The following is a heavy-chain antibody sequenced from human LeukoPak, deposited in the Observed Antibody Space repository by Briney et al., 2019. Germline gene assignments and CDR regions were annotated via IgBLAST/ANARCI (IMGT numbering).Heavy chain of an antibody. V-gene: IGHV4-4*07. J-gene: IGHJ4*02. CDR3: AREGDGDKRPIAY. D-gene: IGHD4-17*01. CDR2: IYTSGST. Sequence: PSETLSLTCTVSGVSISSYYWSWIRQPAGKGLEWIGRIYTSGSTNYNPSLKSRVTMSVDTSKTQFSLKLSSGTAADTAVYYCAREGDGDKRPIAYWGQGTLVTVPS. CDR1: GVSISSYY.